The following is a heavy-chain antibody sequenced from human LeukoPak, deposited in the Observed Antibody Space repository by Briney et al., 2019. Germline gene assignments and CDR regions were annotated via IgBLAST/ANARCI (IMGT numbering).Heavy chain of an antibody. V-gene: IGHV4-34*01. CDR2: INHSGST. Sequence: SETLSLTCAVYGGSFSGYYWSWVRQLPGKGLEWIGEINHSGSTNYNPSLKSRVTISVDTSKKQFSLKLSSVTAADTAVYYCVTYYFDSSDPKKNYWGQGTLVTVSS. D-gene: IGHD3-22*01. J-gene: IGHJ4*02. CDR1: GGSFSGYY. CDR3: VTYYFDSSDPKKNY.